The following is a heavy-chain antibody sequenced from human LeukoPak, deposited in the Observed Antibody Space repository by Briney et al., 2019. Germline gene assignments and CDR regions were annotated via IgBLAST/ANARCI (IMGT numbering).Heavy chain of an antibody. CDR1: GFTFGDYA. Sequence: GGSLRLSCTASGFTFGDYAMNWVRQAPGKGLEWVGFIRSKTYGGTTAYAASVKGRFTISRDDSKNIAYLQMNSLKTEDTAVYYCSRQIRATTDYFDYWGQGTLVTVSS. V-gene: IGHV3-49*04. CDR2: IRSKTYGGTT. CDR3: SRQIRATTDYFDY. D-gene: IGHD5-12*01. J-gene: IGHJ4*02.